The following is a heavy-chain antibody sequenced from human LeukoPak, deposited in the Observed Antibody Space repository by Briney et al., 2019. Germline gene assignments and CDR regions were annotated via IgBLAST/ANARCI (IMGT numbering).Heavy chain of an antibody. V-gene: IGHV4-30-2*01. J-gene: IGHJ4*02. CDR3: ARDLGGHFDY. CDR2: IYHSGST. Sequence: LRLSCAASGFTFSSYAMSWVRQAPGKGLEWIGYIYHSGSTYYNPSLKSRVTISVDRSKNQFSLKLSSVTAADTAVYYCARDLGGHFDYWGQGTLVTVSS. D-gene: IGHD3-10*01. CDR1: GFTFSSYA.